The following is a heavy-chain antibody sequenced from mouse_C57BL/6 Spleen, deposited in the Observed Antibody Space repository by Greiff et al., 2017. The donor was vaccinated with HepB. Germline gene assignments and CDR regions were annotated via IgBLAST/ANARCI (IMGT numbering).Heavy chain of an antibody. Sequence: EVKLMESGGGLVQPGGSMKLSCVASGFTFSNYWMNWVRQSPEKGLEWVAQIRLKSDNYATHYAESVKGRFTISRDDSKSSVYLQMNNLRAEDTGIYYCTGDSSGYGEYFDYWGQGTTLTVSS. V-gene: IGHV6-3*01. D-gene: IGHD3-2*02. CDR3: TGDSSGYGEYFDY. CDR2: IRLKSDNYAT. CDR1: GFTFSNYW. J-gene: IGHJ2*01.